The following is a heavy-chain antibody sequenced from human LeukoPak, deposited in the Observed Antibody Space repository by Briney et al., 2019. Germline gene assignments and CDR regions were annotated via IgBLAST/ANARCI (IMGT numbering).Heavy chain of an antibody. CDR3: ASSTRTDYYASSGYPVH. V-gene: IGHV1-8*01. Sequence: ASVQVSCKASGYTFTSYDINWVRQATGQGLEWMGWMNPNSGNTGYAQRFQGRVTMTRNTSITTAYIELSSQRSEDTAVYYCASSTRTDYYASSGYPVHWGQGTLVTVSS. J-gene: IGHJ4*02. D-gene: IGHD3-22*01. CDR1: GYTFTSYD. CDR2: MNPNSGNT.